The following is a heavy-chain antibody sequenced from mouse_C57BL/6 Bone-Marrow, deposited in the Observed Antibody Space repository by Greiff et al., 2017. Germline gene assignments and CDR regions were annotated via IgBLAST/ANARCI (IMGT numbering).Heavy chain of an antibody. Sequence: EVKLQESGPGLVKPSQSLSLPCSVTGYSITSGYYWNWLRQFPGNKLEWMGYISYDGSNNYKPSLKNRMPITRDTSKNQFFLKLNTVTTEDTATYNCARDDYDGYAMDYWGQETSVTVSS. CDR2: ISYDGSN. D-gene: IGHD2-4*01. V-gene: IGHV3-6*01. CDR3: ARDDYDGYAMDY. J-gene: IGHJ4*01. CDR1: GYSITSGYY.